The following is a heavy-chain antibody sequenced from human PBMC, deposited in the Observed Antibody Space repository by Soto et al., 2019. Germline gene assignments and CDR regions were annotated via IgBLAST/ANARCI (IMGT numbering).Heavy chain of an antibody. J-gene: IGHJ5*02. D-gene: IGHD3-10*01. CDR1: GGSISSYY. V-gene: IGHV4-59*08. CDR3: ARLMGYGSGSHPTRYKWFDP. CDR2: IYYSGNT. Sequence: SETLSLTCTVSGGSISSYYWSWIRQPPGKGLERIGYIYYSGNTNYNPSIKSRVNKSVDTSKNQFSLKLSSVTAADTAVYYCARLMGYGSGSHPTRYKWFDPWGQGTLVTVSS.